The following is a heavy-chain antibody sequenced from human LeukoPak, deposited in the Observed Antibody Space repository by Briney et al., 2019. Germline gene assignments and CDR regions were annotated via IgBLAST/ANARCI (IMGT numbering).Heavy chain of an antibody. J-gene: IGHJ4*02. V-gene: IGHV1-2*02. Sequence: ASVKVSCKASGYTFTGYYMHWVRQAPGQGLAWMGWINPNSGGTNYAQKFQGRVTMTRDTSISTAYMELSRLRSDDTAVYYCARAPYCGGDCYWNYFDYWGQGTLVTVSS. CDR3: ARAPYCGGDCYWNYFDY. D-gene: IGHD2-21*02. CDR1: GYTFTGYY. CDR2: INPNSGGT.